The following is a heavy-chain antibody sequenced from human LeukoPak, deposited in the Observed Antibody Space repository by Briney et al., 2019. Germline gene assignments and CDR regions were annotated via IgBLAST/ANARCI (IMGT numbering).Heavy chain of an antibody. CDR2: ISAYNGNT. CDR1: GYTFTSYG. Sequence: ASVTVSCKASGYTFTSYGISWVRQAPGQGLEWMGWISAYNGNTNYAQKLQGRVTMTTDTSTSTAYMELRSLRSDDTAVYYCARAPSIAVAGDFDYWGQGTLVTVSS. J-gene: IGHJ4*02. V-gene: IGHV1-18*01. D-gene: IGHD6-19*01. CDR3: ARAPSIAVAGDFDY.